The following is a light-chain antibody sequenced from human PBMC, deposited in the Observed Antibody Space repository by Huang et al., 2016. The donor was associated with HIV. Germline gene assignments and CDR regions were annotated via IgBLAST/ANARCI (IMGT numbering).Light chain of an antibody. CDR1: QSLVHSDGKTY. CDR3: MQGTHWPWT. V-gene: IGKV2-30*02. J-gene: IGKJ1*01. CDR2: KVS. Sequence: DVVMTQSPLSLPVTLGQPASISCRSSQSLVHSDGKTYLNWFHQRPGQSPRSLVYKVSNRDSGVPNRFSGSGSGTDFTLKINRVEAEDVGVYYCMQGTHWPWTFGQGTKVEIK.